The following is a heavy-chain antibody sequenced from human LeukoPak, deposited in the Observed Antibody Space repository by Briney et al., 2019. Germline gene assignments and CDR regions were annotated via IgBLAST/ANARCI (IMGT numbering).Heavy chain of an antibody. CDR1: GDSINSSAYY. J-gene: IGHJ5*02. V-gene: IGHV4-39*01. CDR3: AVGWGRGFLGFDP. D-gene: IGHD3-3*01. Sequence: SETLSLTCTVSGDSINSSAYYWGWVRQPPGKGLGWIGSFYYTGSPYYNPSLKSRVSISEDTSKNQFSLRLTSVIAADPAVHCCAVGWGRGFLGFDPWGQGTLVSVSS. CDR2: FYYTGSP.